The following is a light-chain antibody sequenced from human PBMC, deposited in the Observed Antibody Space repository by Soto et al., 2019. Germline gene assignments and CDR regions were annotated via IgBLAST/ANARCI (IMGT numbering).Light chain of an antibody. CDR3: QQYGSSPPSIT. CDR2: GAS. V-gene: IGKV3-20*01. Sequence: EIVLTQSPGTLSLSPGERATLSCRASQSVSSSYLAWYQQKPGQAPRLLIYGASSRATAIPDRFSGSWSGTDFTLTISRLEPEDFAVYYCQQYGSSPPSITFGQGTRLEIK. J-gene: IGKJ5*01. CDR1: QSVSSSY.